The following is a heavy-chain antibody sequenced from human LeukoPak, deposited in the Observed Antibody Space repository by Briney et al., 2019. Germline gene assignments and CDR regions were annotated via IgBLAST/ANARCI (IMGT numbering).Heavy chain of an antibody. V-gene: IGHV3-30*02. D-gene: IGHD1-26*01. CDR2: IRADGSDK. CDR1: GFTFSSYG. CDR3: TNPEGIAGATA. J-gene: IGHJ4*02. Sequence: PGRSLRLSCAASGFTFSSYGMHWVRQAPGKGLEWVAFIRADGSDKYYADSVKGRFTISRDNSKNTLYLQLNSLRVEDSAMYYCTNPEGIAGATAWGQGTLVTVSS.